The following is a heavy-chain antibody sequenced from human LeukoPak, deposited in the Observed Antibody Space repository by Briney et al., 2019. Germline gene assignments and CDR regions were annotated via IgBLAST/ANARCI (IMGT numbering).Heavy chain of an antibody. D-gene: IGHD3-10*01. CDR2: IYYSGST. J-gene: IGHJ3*02. CDR3: ARGGSGLEGAFDI. CDR1: GGSISSGDYY. V-gene: IGHV4-30-4*08. Sequence: PSETLSLTCTVSGGSISSGDYYWSWIRQPPGKGLEWIGYIYYSGSTYYNPSLKSRVTISVDTSKNQFSLKLSSVTAADTAVYYCARGGSGLEGAFDIWGQGTMVTVSS.